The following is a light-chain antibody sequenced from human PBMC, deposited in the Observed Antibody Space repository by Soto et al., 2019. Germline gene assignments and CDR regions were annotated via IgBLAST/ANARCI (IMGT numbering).Light chain of an antibody. CDR2: ATS. J-gene: IGKJ4*01. Sequence: DIQMAQPPSSLSASVGDRVTITCRASRNIDTYLSWYQQKAGKAPKLLIFATSTLQSGVPSRFSGSGSGTDFTLTISGLQPEDFGTYYCHQTFTPPLTFGGGTKVDIK. CDR3: HQTFTPPLT. CDR1: RNIDTY. V-gene: IGKV1-39*01.